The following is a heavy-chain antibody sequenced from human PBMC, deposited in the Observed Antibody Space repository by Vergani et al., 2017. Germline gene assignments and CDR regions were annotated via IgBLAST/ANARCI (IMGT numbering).Heavy chain of an antibody. V-gene: IGHV3-33*06. J-gene: IGHJ4*02. CDR1: GFTFSSYG. CDR3: AKDLMAGVGATPGGDY. CDR2: IWYDGSNK. D-gene: IGHD1-26*01. Sequence: VQLVESGGGLVQPGGSLRLSCAASGFTFSSYGMHWVRQAPGKGLEWVAVIWYDGSNKYYADSVKGRFTISRDNSKNTLYLQMNSLGAEDTAVYYCAKDLMAGVGATPGGDYWGQGTLVTVSS.